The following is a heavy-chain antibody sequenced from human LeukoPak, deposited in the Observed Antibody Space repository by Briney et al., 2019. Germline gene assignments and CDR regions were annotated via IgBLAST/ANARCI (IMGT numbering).Heavy chain of an antibody. Sequence: SETLSLTCTVSGGSISSYYWSGIRQPPGKGLEWIGYIYYSGSTNYNPSLKSRVTISVDTSKNQFSLKLSSVTAADTAVYYCARGAHDFWSGFEVYYFDYWGQGTLVTVSS. CDR1: GGSISSYY. V-gene: IGHV4-59*01. D-gene: IGHD3-3*01. CDR2: IYYSGST. CDR3: ARGAHDFWSGFEVYYFDY. J-gene: IGHJ4*02.